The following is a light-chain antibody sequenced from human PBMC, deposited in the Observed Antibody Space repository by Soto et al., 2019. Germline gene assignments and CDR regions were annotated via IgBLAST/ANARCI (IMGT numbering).Light chain of an antibody. CDR2: AAS. CDR1: QTITTY. Sequence: DIQMTQSPSSLFASVGDSVTITCRASQTITTYLNWYRQKPGKAPKLLIYAASSLQSGVPSRFSGSGSETEFTLTISSLPPEDFATYVCQQIYSAPLTFGGGTKVEIK. V-gene: IGKV1-39*01. J-gene: IGKJ4*01. CDR3: QQIYSAPLT.